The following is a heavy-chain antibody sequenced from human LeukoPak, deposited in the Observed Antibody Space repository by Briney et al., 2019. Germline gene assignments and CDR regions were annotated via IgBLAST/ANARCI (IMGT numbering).Heavy chain of an antibody. J-gene: IGHJ4*02. V-gene: IGHV4-30-2*01. D-gene: IGHD4-17*01. CDR1: GGSISSGGYS. Sequence: SETLSLTCAVSGGSISSGGYSWSWIRQPPGKGLEWIGYIYHSGSTYYNPSLKSRVTISVDRSKNQFSLKLSSVTAADTAVYYCARGLGYGDYVPPGYWGQGTLVTVSS. CDR2: IYHSGST. CDR3: ARGLGYGDYVPPGY.